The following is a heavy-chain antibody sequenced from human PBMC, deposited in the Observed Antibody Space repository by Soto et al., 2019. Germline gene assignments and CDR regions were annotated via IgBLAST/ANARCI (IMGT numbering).Heavy chain of an antibody. D-gene: IGHD6-13*01. CDR2: ISWNSGSI. Sequence: GGSLRLSCAASGFTFDDYAMHWVRQAPGKGLEWVSGISWNSGSIGYADSVKGRFTISRDNAKNSLYLQMNSLRAEDTALYYCAKQHPGYYMDVWGKGTTVTVSS. CDR1: GFTFDDYA. V-gene: IGHV3-9*01. CDR3: AKQHPGYYMDV. J-gene: IGHJ6*03.